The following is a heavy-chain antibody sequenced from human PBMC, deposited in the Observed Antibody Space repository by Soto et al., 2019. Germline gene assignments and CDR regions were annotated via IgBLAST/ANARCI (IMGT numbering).Heavy chain of an antibody. J-gene: IGHJ6*02. Sequence: QVQLVQSGAEVKKPGASVKVSCKASGYTFTSYGISWVRQAPGQGLEWMGWISAYNGNTNYAQKLQGRVTMTTDTSTSTAYMELRSLRYDDTAVYYWAREGAYDILTGYYIIHYYYGMDVWGQGTTVTVSS. CDR2: ISAYNGNT. V-gene: IGHV1-18*01. D-gene: IGHD3-9*01. CDR1: GYTFTSYG. CDR3: AREGAYDILTGYYIIHYYYGMDV.